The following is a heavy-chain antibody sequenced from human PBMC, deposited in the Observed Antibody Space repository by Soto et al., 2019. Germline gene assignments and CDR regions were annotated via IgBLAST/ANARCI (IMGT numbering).Heavy chain of an antibody. Sequence: QVQLVQSGAEVKKPGASVKVSCKASGYTFTSYGISWVRQAPGQGLEWMGWISPYNGNTNYAQKLQGRVTMTTDTSTSTAYMELRSLRSDDTAVYYCAKMTYYYDNSAYNENWFDPWGQGSLVTVSS. CDR1: GYTFTSYG. J-gene: IGHJ5*02. CDR2: ISPYNGNT. V-gene: IGHV1-18*01. D-gene: IGHD3-22*01. CDR3: AKMTYYYDNSAYNENWFDP.